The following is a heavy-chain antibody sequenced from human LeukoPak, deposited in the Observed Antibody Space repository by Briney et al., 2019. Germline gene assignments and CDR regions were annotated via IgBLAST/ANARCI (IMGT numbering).Heavy chain of an antibody. D-gene: IGHD4-23*01. CDR1: GFTFSNAW. V-gene: IGHV3-15*01. CDR3: TMSSVVPGAFDI. J-gene: IGHJ3*02. Sequence: TGGSLRLSCAASGFTFSNAWMSWVRQAPGKGLEWVGRIKSKTDGGTTDYAAPVKGRFTISRDDSKNTLYLQMNSLKTEDTAVYYCTMSSVVPGAFDIWGQGTMVTVSS. CDR2: IKSKTDGGTT.